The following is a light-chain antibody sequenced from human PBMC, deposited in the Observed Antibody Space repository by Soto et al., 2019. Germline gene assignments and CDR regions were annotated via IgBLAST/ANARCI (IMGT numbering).Light chain of an antibody. CDR1: QSVSSSY. Sequence: EIVLTQSPGTLSLSPGERATLSCRASQSVSSSYLAWYQQKPGQAPRLLIYGASSRSTGIPDRFSGSGSGTDFTLTISRLEPEDFAVYYCQQYGNSPHATYTFGQGTKLEIK. V-gene: IGKV3-20*01. CDR2: GAS. CDR3: QQYGNSPHATYT. J-gene: IGKJ2*01.